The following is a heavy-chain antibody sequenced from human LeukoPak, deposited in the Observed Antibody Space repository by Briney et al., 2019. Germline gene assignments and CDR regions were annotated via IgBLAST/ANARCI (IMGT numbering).Heavy chain of an antibody. D-gene: IGHD6-6*01. CDR3: ARDWRSILARPGAFDI. Sequence: ASVKVSCKASGYTFTNYAMNWMRQAPGQGLEWMGWINTNTGNPTYAQGFTGRFVFSLDTSVSAAYLQISSLKAEDTAVYYCARDWRSILARPGAFDIWGQGTMVTVSS. V-gene: IGHV7-4-1*02. CDR1: GYTFTNYA. J-gene: IGHJ3*02. CDR2: INTNTGNP.